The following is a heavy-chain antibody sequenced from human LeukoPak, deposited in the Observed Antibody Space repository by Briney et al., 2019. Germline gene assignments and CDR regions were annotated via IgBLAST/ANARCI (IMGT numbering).Heavy chain of an antibody. CDR2: INPSGGST. CDR3: ARGRITMVWGMDV. J-gene: IGHJ6*04. V-gene: IGHV1-46*01. D-gene: IGHD3-10*01. CDR1: GYTCTSYY. Sequence: ASVKVSCKASGYTCTSYYMHWVRQPPGQGLEWMGIINPSGGSTSYAQKFQGRVTMNRDTSTGTVYVELSSLRSEDTAVYYCARGRITMVWGMDVWGKGTTVTVSS.